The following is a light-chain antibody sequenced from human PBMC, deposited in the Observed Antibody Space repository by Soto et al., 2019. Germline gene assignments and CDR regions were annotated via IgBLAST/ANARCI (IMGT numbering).Light chain of an antibody. CDR1: QSISNN. CDR2: GS. V-gene: IGKV3D-15*01. J-gene: IGKJ4*01. CDR3: PQYLQWPLT. Sequence: ILMTQSPATLYVSLGETATLSCRASQSISNNVAWYHQRPGQAPRLLIFGSSRAAGIPPRFSGVGSGTDFTLTISGLQSGDFGVYFCPQYLQWPLTSGGG.